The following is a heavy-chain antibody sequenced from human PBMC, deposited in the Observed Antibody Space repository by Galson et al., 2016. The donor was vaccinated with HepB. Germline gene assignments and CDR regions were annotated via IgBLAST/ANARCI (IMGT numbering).Heavy chain of an antibody. Sequence: SETLSLTCAVSGGSISSSGYYWGWIRQPPGKGLEWTGNIYYGGSTYYNPSLERRVTIFADMSKNQFSLKLSSVTAADTAVYYCARHRGYYDSSGYPVYHLDSWGQGILVIVSS. CDR2: IYYGGST. J-gene: IGHJ4*02. D-gene: IGHD3-22*01. CDR1: GGSISSSGYY. V-gene: IGHV4-39*01. CDR3: ARHRGYYDSSGYPVYHLDS.